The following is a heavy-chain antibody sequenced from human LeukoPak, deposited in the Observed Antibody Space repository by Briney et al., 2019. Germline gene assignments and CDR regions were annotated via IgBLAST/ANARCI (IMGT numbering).Heavy chain of an antibody. CDR3: ARDRAVDIVAIPDY. CDR2: INPNSGGT. J-gene: IGHJ4*02. D-gene: IGHD5-12*01. V-gene: IGHV1-2*02. Sequence: ASVKVSCKASGYTFTGYYMHWVRQAPGRGLEWMGWINPNSGGTNYAQKFQGRVTMTRDTSISTAYMDLSRLRSDDTAVYYCARDRAVDIVAIPDYWGQGTLVTVSS. CDR1: GYTFTGYY.